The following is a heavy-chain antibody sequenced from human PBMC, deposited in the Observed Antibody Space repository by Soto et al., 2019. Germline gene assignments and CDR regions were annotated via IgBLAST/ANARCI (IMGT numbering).Heavy chain of an antibody. D-gene: IGHD2-2*01. CDR1: GYSFTNYW. V-gene: IGHV5-51*01. Sequence: GESLKISCKGSGYSFTNYWIGWVRQMPGKGLEWMGIIYPGDSDTRYSPSFQGQVTISADKSINTAYLQWSSLKASDTAMFYCARLGGFCGSTSCQNWFDPWGQGTLVTVSS. CDR2: IYPGDSDT. J-gene: IGHJ5*02. CDR3: ARLGGFCGSTSCQNWFDP.